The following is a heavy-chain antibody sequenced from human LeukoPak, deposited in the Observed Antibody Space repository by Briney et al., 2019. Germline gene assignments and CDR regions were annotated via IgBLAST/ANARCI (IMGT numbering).Heavy chain of an antibody. CDR1: GYTFTNYG. D-gene: IGHD6-13*01. CDR2: ISGYNGNT. J-gene: IGHJ6*03. CDR3: ARVVGLTGYSSTWYSGYYYYMDV. Sequence: GASVKVSCKASGYTFTNYGITWVRQAPGQGLEWMGWISGYNGNTNYAQNFQGRVTMTTDTSTSTAYMELRSLRSEDTAVYYCARVVGLTGYSSTWYSGYYYYMDVWGKGTTVTVSS. V-gene: IGHV1-18*01.